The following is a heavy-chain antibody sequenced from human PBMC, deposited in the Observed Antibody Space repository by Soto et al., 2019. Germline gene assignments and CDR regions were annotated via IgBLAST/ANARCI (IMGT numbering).Heavy chain of an antibody. J-gene: IGHJ4*02. CDR1: GYTFTSYG. CDR2: FSAYNGNT. V-gene: IGHV1-18*01. Sequence: QVQLVQSGAEVKKPGASVEVSCKASGYTFTSYGFSWVRQAPGQGLEGMGWFSAYNGNTNYAQKVQYRVTMPTDTSATKAYRELRSLRSDDTAVYYCGRGSGSYYCSFDYWGQGTLVTVSS. D-gene: IGHD1-26*01. CDR3: GRGSGSYYCSFDY.